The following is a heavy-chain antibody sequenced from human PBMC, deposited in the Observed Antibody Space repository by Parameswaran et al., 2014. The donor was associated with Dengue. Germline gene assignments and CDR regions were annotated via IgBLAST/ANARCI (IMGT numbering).Heavy chain of an antibody. Sequence: VRQMPGKGLEWVSAISGGGFTPYYVDSVKGRFTISRDNSKNTLFLQINNLTAEDTAVYYCAKGRYYASGTQPPNFFDHWGHGTLVTVSS. D-gene: IGHD3-10*01. J-gene: IGHJ4*01. V-gene: IGHV3-23*01. CDR2: ISGGGFTP. CDR3: AKGRYYASGTQPPNFFDH.